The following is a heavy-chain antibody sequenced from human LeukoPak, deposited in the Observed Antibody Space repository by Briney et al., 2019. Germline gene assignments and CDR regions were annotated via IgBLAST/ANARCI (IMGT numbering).Heavy chain of an antibody. CDR3: ARVSTTSYYYYGMDV. J-gene: IGHJ6*04. D-gene: IGHD1-1*01. Sequence: SETLSLTCTVSGGSISSYYWSWIRQPPGKGLEWIGYIYYSGSTNYNPSLKSRVTISVDTSKNQFSLKLSSVTAADTAVYYCARVSTTSYYYYGMDVWGKGTTVTVSS. CDR1: GGSISSYY. V-gene: IGHV4-59*01. CDR2: IYYSGST.